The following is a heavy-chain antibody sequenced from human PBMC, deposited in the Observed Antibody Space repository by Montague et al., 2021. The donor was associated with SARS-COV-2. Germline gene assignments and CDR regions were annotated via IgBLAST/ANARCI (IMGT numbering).Heavy chain of an antibody. CDR2: ISSSGTTL. CDR3: ARDLAVDY. CDR1: GFTFRDYY. V-gene: IGHV3-11*01. J-gene: IGHJ4*02. Sequence: SLRLSCAASGFTFRDYYMNWIRQAPGEGLEWVSSISSSGTTLYYASSVKGRFTISRDNAKNSLYLQMNSLRAEDMAVYYCARDLAVDYWGQGTLVTVSS.